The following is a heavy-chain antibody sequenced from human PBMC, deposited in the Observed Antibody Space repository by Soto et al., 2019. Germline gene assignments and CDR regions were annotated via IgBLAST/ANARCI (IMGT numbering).Heavy chain of an antibody. V-gene: IGHV3-11*06. Sequence: PGGSLRLSCAASGFTFSDYYMSWIRQAPGKGLEWVSYISTSSSYTNYADSVKGRFTISRDNAKSSLFLQMNSLRAEDTAVYYCAKSLNRVTMVRGVISEYNWFDPWGQGTLVTVSS. D-gene: IGHD3-10*01. J-gene: IGHJ5*02. CDR3: AKSLNRVTMVRGVISEYNWFDP. CDR2: ISTSSSYT. CDR1: GFTFSDYY.